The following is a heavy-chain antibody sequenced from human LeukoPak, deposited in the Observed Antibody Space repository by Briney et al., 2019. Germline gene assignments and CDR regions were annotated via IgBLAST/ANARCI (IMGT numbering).Heavy chain of an antibody. CDR2: INPNSGGT. CDR1: GYTFTGYY. V-gene: IGHV1-2*02. D-gene: IGHD1-26*01. CDR3: ARDDSGSYSVDY. Sequence: ASVKVSCKASGYTFTGYYMHWVRQAPGQGLEWMGWINPNSGGTNYAQKFQGRVTMARDTSISTAYMELSRLRSDDTAVYYCARDDSGSYSVDYWGRGTLVTVSS. J-gene: IGHJ4*02.